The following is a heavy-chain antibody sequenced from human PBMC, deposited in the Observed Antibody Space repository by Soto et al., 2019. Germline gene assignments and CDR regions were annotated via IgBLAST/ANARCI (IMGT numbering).Heavy chain of an antibody. CDR1: GESFSGYY. Sequence: PSETPSLTCAVFGESFSGYYWTWIRQPPGKGLEWIGEINHSGSTNYNPSLKSRVTMSVDTSKNQFSLKLSSLTAADTAVYYCARGFDYYGSESPLGMDVWGQGNTVTVSS. D-gene: IGHD3-10*01. V-gene: IGHV4-34*01. J-gene: IGHJ6*02. CDR3: ARGFDYYGSESPLGMDV. CDR2: INHSGST.